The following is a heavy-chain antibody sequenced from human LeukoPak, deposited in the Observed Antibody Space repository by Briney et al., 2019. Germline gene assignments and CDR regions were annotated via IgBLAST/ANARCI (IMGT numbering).Heavy chain of an antibody. J-gene: IGHJ4*02. D-gene: IGHD1-26*01. Sequence: GGSLRLSCAASGFTFSTYAMTWVRQAPGKGLGWVSSITGSGDGTSAADSVKGRFSISRDNSKNTLYLQMNSLRVEDTAVYYCAKDRSSTSQWELLMEYYFDYWGQGTLVTVSS. CDR3: AKDRSSTSQWELLMEYYFDY. CDR1: GFTFSTYA. CDR2: ITGSGDGT. V-gene: IGHV3-23*01.